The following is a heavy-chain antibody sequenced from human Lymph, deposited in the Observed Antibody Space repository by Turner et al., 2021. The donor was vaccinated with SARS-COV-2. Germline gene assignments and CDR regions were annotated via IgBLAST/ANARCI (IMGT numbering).Heavy chain of an antibody. CDR2: ISGDGGST. CDR1: GVTFDDYA. D-gene: IGHD5-12*01. CDR3: AKEGLSGRRLQFVPYFAY. V-gene: IGHV3-43*02. J-gene: IGHJ4*02. Sequence: EVQLVESGGGVVQPGGSLRLSCAPSGVTFDDYAMHWVRQAPGKGLEWVSLISGDGGSTYYADSVKGRFTISRDDSKNSLYLQINSLRTEDTALYYCAKEGLSGRRLQFVPYFAYWGQGTLVSVSS.